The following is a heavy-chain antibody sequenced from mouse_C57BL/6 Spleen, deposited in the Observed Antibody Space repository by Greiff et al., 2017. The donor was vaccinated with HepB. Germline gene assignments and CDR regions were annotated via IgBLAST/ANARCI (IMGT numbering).Heavy chain of an antibody. CDR2: IYPGSGNT. J-gene: IGHJ4*01. CDR1: GYTFTDYY. V-gene: IGHV1-76*01. D-gene: IGHD2-13*01. CDR3: ARGVILPYYAMDY. Sequence: QVHVQQSGAELVRPGASVKLSCKASGYTFTDYYINWVKQRPGQGLEWIARIYPGSGNTYYNEKFKGKATLTAEKSSSTAYLQLSSLTSGDSAVYFCARGVILPYYAMDYWGQGTSVTVSS.